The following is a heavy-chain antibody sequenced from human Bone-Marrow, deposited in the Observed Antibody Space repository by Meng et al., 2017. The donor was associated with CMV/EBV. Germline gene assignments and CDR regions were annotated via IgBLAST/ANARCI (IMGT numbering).Heavy chain of an antibody. CDR3: ARGHRGRTT. D-gene: IGHD1-7*01. CDR2: INFSGST. CDR1: CGSLNGYF. Sequence: LSLSCAVYCGSLNGYFWSWIRQPPGKGLEWIGEINFSGSTNYNPSLKSRVTILADTSKNQFSLRLTSVTAADRAVYFCARGHRGRTTWGQGTLVTVSS. V-gene: IGHV4-34*01. J-gene: IGHJ5*02.